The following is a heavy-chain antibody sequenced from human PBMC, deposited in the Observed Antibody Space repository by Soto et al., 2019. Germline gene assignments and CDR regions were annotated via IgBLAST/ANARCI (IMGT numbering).Heavy chain of an antibody. CDR2: ITSDGKSK. V-gene: IGHV3-74*01. D-gene: IGHD2-21*02. CDR1: GFNFSNHW. J-gene: IGHJ5*02. CDR3: ARESGDWPLNWLDP. Sequence: GSLRLSCAASGFNFSNHWMHWVRQRPAEGLVWVSRITSDGKSKAYAESVKGRFAISRDNAKNTLYLQMNGLTAEDTAVYYCARESGDWPLNWLDPWGQGTLVTVYS.